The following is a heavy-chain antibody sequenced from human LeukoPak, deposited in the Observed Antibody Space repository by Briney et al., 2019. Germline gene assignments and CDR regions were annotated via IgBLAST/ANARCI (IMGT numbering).Heavy chain of an antibody. CDR3: ARGLYYDFWSGYYEDYFDY. Sequence: GGSLRLSCAASGFTFSSYAMHWVRQAPGKGLEWVAVISYDGSNKYYADSVKGRFTISRDNSKNTLYLQMNSLRAEDTAVYYCARGLYYDFWSGYYEDYFDYWGQGTLVTVSS. CDR1: GFTFSSYA. CDR2: ISYDGSNK. D-gene: IGHD3-3*01. V-gene: IGHV3-30-3*01. J-gene: IGHJ4*02.